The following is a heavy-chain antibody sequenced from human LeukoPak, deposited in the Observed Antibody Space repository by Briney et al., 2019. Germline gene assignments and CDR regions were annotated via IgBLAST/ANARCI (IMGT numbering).Heavy chain of an antibody. V-gene: IGHV3-23*01. D-gene: IGHD1-26*01. CDR1: GFTFSSYA. Sequence: PGGSLSLSCAASGFTFSSYAMSWVRQAPGKGLEWVSAISGSGGSTYYADFVKGRFTISRDNSKNTLYLQMNSLRAEDTAVYYCAKGIIVGASPFDSWGQGTLVTVSS. J-gene: IGHJ4*02. CDR2: ISGSGGST. CDR3: AKGIIVGASPFDS.